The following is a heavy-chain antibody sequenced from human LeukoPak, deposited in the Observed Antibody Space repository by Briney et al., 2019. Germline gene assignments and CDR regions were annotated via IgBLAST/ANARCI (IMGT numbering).Heavy chain of an antibody. CDR1: GFTFSSYT. CDR3: ARALVGATPRIYYFDY. D-gene: IGHD1-26*01. CDR2: ISTTSNYI. J-gene: IGHJ4*02. V-gene: IGHV3-21*01. Sequence: GGSLRLSCAASGFTFSSYTMNWVRQAPGKGLEWVSSISTTSNYIYYAGSVKGRFTISRENAKNSLYLQMNSLRAGDTAVHYCARALVGATPRIYYFDYWGQGTLVTVSS.